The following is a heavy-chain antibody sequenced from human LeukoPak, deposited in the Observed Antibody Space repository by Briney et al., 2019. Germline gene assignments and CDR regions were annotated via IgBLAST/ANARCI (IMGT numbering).Heavy chain of an antibody. CDR3: AKGRYSGTTYYFDY. CDR1: GFTFSNYG. J-gene: IGHJ4*02. CDR2: IKKDGSET. D-gene: IGHD5-12*01. Sequence: GGSLRLSCAASGFTFSNYGMHWVRQTPGKGLEWVANIKKDGSETYYVDSVKGRFTISRDNAKNSLYLQMNSLRAEDTAIYHCAKGRYSGTTYYFDYWGQGTLVTVSS. V-gene: IGHV3-7*03.